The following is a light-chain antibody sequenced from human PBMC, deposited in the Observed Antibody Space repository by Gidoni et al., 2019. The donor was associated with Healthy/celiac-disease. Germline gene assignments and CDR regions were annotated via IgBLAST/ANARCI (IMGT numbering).Light chain of an antibody. V-gene: IGLV3-19*01. CDR3: NSRDSSGNHLV. Sequence: SSELTQDPAVYVALGQTVRVTCQGDSLRGYYASWYQQKPGQAPVLVIYGKNNRPSGIPDRFSGSSSGNTASLTITGAQAEDEADYYCNSRDSSGNHLVFGGGTKLTVL. J-gene: IGLJ2*01. CDR2: GKN. CDR1: SLRGYY.